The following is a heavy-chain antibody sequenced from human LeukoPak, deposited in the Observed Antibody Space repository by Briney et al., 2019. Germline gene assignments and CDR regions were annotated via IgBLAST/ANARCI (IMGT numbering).Heavy chain of an antibody. CDR3: ARDPRASIYDILTGGYYYYYGMDV. J-gene: IGHJ6*02. Sequence: VASVKVSCKASGGTFSSYAISWVRQAPGQGLEWRGGIIPIFGTANYAQKFQGRVTITADESTSTAYMELSSLRSEDTAVYYCARDPRASIYDILTGGYYYYYGMDVWGQGTTVTVSS. V-gene: IGHV1-69*13. CDR1: GGTFSSYA. D-gene: IGHD3-9*01. CDR2: IIPIFGTA.